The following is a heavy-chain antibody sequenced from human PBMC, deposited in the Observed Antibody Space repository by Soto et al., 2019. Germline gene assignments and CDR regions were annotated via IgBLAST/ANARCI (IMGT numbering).Heavy chain of an antibody. Sequence: SETLSLTCAVYGGSFSGYYWSWIRQPPGKGLEWIGEINHSGSTNYNPSLKSRVTISVDTSKNQFSLKLSSVTAADTAVYYCAGGAGTGSWFDQWGQGTLVNVSS. D-gene: IGHD6-19*01. CDR2: INHSGST. V-gene: IGHV4-34*01. CDR3: AGGAGTGSWFDQ. J-gene: IGHJ5*02. CDR1: GGSFSGYY.